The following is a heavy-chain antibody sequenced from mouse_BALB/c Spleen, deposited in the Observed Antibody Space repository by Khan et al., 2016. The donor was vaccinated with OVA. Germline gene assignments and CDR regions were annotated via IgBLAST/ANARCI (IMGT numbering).Heavy chain of an antibody. J-gene: IGHJ4*01. CDR3: ARRGVGYYGAMDY. D-gene: IGHD2-3*01. CDR1: GYSITSDYA. CDR2: ISYSGST. V-gene: IGHV3-2*02. Sequence: EVQLQESGPGLVKPSQSLSLTCTVTGYSITSDYAWNWIRQFPGNKLEWMGYISYSGSTSYNPSLKSRISITRDTSKNQFFLQLNSVTTEATATYSCARRGVGYYGAMDYWGQGTSVTVSS.